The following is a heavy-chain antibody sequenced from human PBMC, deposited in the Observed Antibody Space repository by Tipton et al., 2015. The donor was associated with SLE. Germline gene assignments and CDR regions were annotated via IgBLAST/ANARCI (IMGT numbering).Heavy chain of an antibody. V-gene: IGHV4-39*07. CDR2: IYYSGST. J-gene: IGHJ4*02. CDR1: GGSISSSSYY. CDR3: ARHPQGAQVGATYFDY. D-gene: IGHD1-26*01. Sequence: TLSLTCTVSGGSISSSSYYWGWIRQPPGKGLEWIGCIYYSGSTYYNPSLKSRVTISVDTSKNQFSLKLSSVTAADTAVYYCARHPQGAQVGATYFDYWGQGTLVTVSS.